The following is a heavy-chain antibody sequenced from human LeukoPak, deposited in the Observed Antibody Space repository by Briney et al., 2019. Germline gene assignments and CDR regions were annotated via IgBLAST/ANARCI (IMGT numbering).Heavy chain of an antibody. CDR3: ARHGRFYDAFDI. V-gene: IGHV1-2*02. CDR2: INPNSGGT. J-gene: IGHJ3*02. Sequence: ASVKVSCKASGYTFTGYYMHWVRQAPGQGLEWMGWINPNSGGTNYAQNFQGRVTMTRDTSISTAYMDLSRLRSDDTAVYYCARHGRFYDAFDIWGQGTLVTVS. CDR1: GYTFTGYY. D-gene: IGHD3-3*01.